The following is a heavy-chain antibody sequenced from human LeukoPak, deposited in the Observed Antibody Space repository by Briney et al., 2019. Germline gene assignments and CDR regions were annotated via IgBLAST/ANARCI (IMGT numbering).Heavy chain of an antibody. V-gene: IGHV3-74*01. CDR2: TSSDGSTT. D-gene: IGHD3-22*01. Sequence: GGSLRLSCEVSGFTFSSHWMHWVRQAPGKGPVWVSRTSSDGSTTNYADSVKGRFTISRDNAKNTVYLQMNSLRAEDTAVYYCARARDLFDSSGYSFDYWGQGILVTVSS. CDR1: GFTFSSHW. J-gene: IGHJ4*02. CDR3: ARARDLFDSSGYSFDY.